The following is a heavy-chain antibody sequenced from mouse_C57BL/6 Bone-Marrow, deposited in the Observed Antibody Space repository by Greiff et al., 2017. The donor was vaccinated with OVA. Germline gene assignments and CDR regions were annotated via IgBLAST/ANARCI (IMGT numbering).Heavy chain of an antibody. CDR3: ARRWYFDV. CDR2: ISNLAYSI. CDR1: GFTFSDYG. J-gene: IGHJ1*03. V-gene: IGHV5-15*01. Sequence: EVQVVESGGGLVQPGGSLKLSCAASGFTFSDYGMAWVRQAPRQGPEWVAFISNLAYSIYYADTVTGRFTISRENAKNTLYLEMSSLRSEDTAMYYCARRWYFDVWGTGTTVTVSS.